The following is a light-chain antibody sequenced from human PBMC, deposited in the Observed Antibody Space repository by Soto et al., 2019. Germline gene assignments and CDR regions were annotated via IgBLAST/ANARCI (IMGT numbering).Light chain of an antibody. CDR1: TGVVTIGHH. J-gene: IGLJ3*02. CDR2: DTS. Sequence: QAVVTQEPSLTVSPGGTVTLTCGSITGVVTIGHHPHWFQQKPGQAPMTLIYDTSNTHSWTPARFSGSLLGGKAALTLSGAQFDDEAEYYCFLSYSDAVVFGGGTKVTVL. V-gene: IGLV7-46*01. CDR3: FLSYSDAVV.